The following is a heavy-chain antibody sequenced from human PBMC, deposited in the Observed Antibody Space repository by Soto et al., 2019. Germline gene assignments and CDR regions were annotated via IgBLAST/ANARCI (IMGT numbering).Heavy chain of an antibody. CDR2: ISGSGGGT. V-gene: IGHV3-23*01. Sequence: GGSLRLSCAASGFAFSSYAMSWVRQAPGKGLEWVSLISGSGGGTYYADSVKGRFTISRDNAKNTLYLQMNSLRAEDTAVFYCAKHLSNGSPAYWGQGTLVTVSS. CDR3: AKHLSNGSPAY. J-gene: IGHJ4*02. CDR1: GFAFSSYA. D-gene: IGHD2-8*01.